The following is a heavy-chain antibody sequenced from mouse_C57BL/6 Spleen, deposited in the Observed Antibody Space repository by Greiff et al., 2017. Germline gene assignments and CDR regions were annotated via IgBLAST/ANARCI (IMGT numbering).Heavy chain of an antibody. Sequence: VMLVESGAELVRPGASVKLSCTASGYTFTDYYMNWVKQRPGQGLEWIARIYPGSGSTYYNEKFKGKATLTAEKSTSPAYMQLSSLTSDDSAVYFCARGTTVPIDYWGQGTTVTVSS. D-gene: IGHD2-14*01. CDR1: GYTFTDYY. J-gene: IGHJ2*01. CDR3: ARGTTVPIDY. V-gene: IGHV1-76*01. CDR2: IYPGSGST.